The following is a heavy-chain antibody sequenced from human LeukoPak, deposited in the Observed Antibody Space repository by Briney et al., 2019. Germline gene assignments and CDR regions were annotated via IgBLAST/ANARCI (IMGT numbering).Heavy chain of an antibody. V-gene: IGHV4-4*02. J-gene: IGHJ5*02. CDR3: ARDRKDRIDP. Sequence: SGTLSLTCAVSGGSISSSNWWSWVRQPPGKGLEWIGEIYHSGSTYYNPSLKSRVTISVDTSKNQFSLKLSSVTAADTAVYYCARDRKDRIDPWGQGTLVTVSS. CDR1: GGSISSSNW. CDR2: IYHSGST. D-gene: IGHD2-15*01.